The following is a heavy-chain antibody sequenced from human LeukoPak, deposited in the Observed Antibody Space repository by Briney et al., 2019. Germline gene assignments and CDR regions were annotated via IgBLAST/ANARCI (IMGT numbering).Heavy chain of an antibody. CDR2: INPNSGGT. V-gene: IGHV1-2*02. Sequence: ASVKVSCKASGYTFTSYYMHWVRQAPGQGLEWMGWINPNSGGTNYAQKFQGRVTMTRDTSTSTAYMELSRLRSDDTVVYYCARARAGVVVVLYFDYWGQGTLVTVSS. CDR3: ARARAGVVVVLYFDY. J-gene: IGHJ4*02. D-gene: IGHD2-15*01. CDR1: GYTFTSYY.